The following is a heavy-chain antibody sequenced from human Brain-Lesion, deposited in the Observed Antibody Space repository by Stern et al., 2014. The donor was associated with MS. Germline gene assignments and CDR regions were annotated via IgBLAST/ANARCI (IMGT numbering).Heavy chain of an antibody. CDR3: ARFPASRPHVFDS. CDR2: SDHSGST. J-gene: IGHJ4*02. D-gene: IGHD6-13*01. Sequence: QVQLVESGPGLVKPSGTLSLTCAVSGGSISSSNWWSWVRQSPGKGLEWIGESDHSGSTIYNPSLKSRVTVSVDKSKNRSSLTLRSVPAADTAVYFCARFPASRPHVFDSWGQGTLVTVSS. V-gene: IGHV4-4*02. CDR1: GGSISSSNW.